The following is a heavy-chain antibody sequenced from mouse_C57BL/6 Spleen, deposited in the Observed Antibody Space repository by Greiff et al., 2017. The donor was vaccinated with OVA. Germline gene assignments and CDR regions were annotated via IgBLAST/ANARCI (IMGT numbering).Heavy chain of an antibody. D-gene: IGHD4-1*01. J-gene: IGHJ3*01. Sequence: VQLQESGPGLVKPSQSLFLTCSITGLPITSGYYWIWIRQSPGKPLEWMGYITHSGETFYNPSLQSPISITRETSKNQFFLQLNSVTTEDTAMYYCAGDSTGTGFAYWGQGTLVTVSA. CDR1: GLPITSGYY. V-gene: IGHV12-3*01. CDR2: ITHSGET. CDR3: AGDSTGTGFAY.